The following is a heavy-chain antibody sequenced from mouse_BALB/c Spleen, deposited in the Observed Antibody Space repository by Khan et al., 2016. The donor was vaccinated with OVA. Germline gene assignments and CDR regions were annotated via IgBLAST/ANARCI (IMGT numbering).Heavy chain of an antibody. V-gene: IGHV3-2*02. Sequence: VQLQQSGPGLVKPSQSLSLTCTVTGYSITSDYAWNWIRQFPGNRLEWMGYINYSGGTSYLPSLKSRISITRDTSKNQFFLPLNSVTPEDSATYYCARWFAYWGQGTLVTVS. CDR1: GYSITSDYA. CDR2: INYSGGT. J-gene: IGHJ3*01. CDR3: ARWFAY.